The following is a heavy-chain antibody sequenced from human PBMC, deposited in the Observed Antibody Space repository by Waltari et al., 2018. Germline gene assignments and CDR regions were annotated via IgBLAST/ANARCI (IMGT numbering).Heavy chain of an antibody. CDR2: MNATSGGT. CDR3: SRTSREQQLVGFDP. CDR1: GYTFTGYY. Sequence: QVQLVQSGAEVKKPGASVKVSCKASGYTFTGYYMHWVRQAPGQGLEWMGCMNATSGGTNYAQKCQGRVTRTRATSISTAKMGLSRLRTADTAVYYCSRTSREQQLVGFDPWGQGTLVTVSS. J-gene: IGHJ5*02. V-gene: IGHV1-2*02. D-gene: IGHD6-13*01.